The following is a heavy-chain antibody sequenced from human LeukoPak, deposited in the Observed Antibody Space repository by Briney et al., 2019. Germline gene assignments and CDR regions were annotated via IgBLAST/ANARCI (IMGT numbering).Heavy chain of an antibody. V-gene: IGHV3-30*02. CDR2: VRSDGTTK. Sequence: GGSQRLSCAASGFTFSSHGMHWVRQAPGKGLEWVAFVRSDGTTKYYGDSVKGRFTISRDNSKNTMYMQMNSLRAEDTAVYFCAKDKPRAYFDYWGQGTLVTVSS. CDR3: AKDKPRAYFDY. J-gene: IGHJ4*02. CDR1: GFTFSSHG.